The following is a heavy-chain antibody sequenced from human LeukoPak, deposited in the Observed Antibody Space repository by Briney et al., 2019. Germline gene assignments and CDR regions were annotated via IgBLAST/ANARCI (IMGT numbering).Heavy chain of an antibody. Sequence: SETLSLTCTVSGGSISSSSYYGGWIRQPPGKGLEWIGSIYYSGSTYYNPSLKSRVTISVDTSKNQFSLKLSSVTAADTAVYYCARHDSYSNYYWFDPWGQGTLVTVSS. J-gene: IGHJ5*02. CDR2: IYYSGST. CDR1: GGSISSSSYY. V-gene: IGHV4-39*01. CDR3: ARHDSYSNYYWFDP. D-gene: IGHD4-11*01.